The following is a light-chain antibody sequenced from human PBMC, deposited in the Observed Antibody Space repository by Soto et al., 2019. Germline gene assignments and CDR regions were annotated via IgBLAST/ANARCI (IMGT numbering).Light chain of an antibody. J-gene: IGLJ2*01. CDR2: EGS. Sequence: QSALTQPASVSGSPGQSITISCTATSSDFGIYDLVSWYQQHPGKAPKVIVFEGSKRPSGISLRFSGSTSGNTASLTISGLQAEDEADYHCCSYAGNRTFVFGGGTQLNV. CDR3: CSYAGNRTFV. CDR1: SSDFGIYDL. V-gene: IGLV2-23*03.